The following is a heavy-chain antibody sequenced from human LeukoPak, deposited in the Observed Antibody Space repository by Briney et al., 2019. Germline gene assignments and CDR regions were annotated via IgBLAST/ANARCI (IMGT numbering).Heavy chain of an antibody. J-gene: IGHJ6*02. V-gene: IGHV4-59*08. D-gene: IGHD3-10*01. CDR2: IYYSGST. Sequence: SETLSLTCTVSGGSISSYYWSWIRQPPGKGLEWIGYIYYSGSTNYNPSLKSRVTISVDTSKNQFSLKLSSVTAADTAVYYCARGGSGSYYNYYYYGMDAWGQGTTVTVSS. CDR3: ARGGSGSYYNYYYYGMDA. CDR1: GGSISSYY.